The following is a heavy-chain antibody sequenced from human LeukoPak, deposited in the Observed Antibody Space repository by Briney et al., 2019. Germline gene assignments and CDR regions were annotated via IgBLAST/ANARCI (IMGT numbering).Heavy chain of an antibody. CDR1: GFTFSSYA. D-gene: IGHD6-13*01. J-gene: IGHJ4*02. CDR3: AKDLSMGSSWYPLGY. Sequence: GGSLRLSCAASGFTFSSYARSWVRQAPGKGLEWVSAISGSGGSTYYADSVKGRFTISRDNSKNTLYLQMNSLRAEDTAVYYCAKDLSMGSSWYPLGYWGQGTLVTVSS. CDR2: ISGSGGST. V-gene: IGHV3-23*01.